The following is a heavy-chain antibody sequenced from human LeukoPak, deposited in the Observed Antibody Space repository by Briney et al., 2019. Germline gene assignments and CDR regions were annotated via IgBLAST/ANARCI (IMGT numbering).Heavy chain of an antibody. D-gene: IGHD3-22*01. CDR2: MNPNSGNT. J-gene: IGHJ3*02. V-gene: IGHV1-8*01. Sequence: ASVKVSCKASGYTFTSYDINWVRQATGQGLEWMGWMNPNSGNTGYAQKFQGRVTMTEDTSTDTAYMELSSLRSEDTAVYYCATDIGRIIRIIMIGSAFDIWGQGTMVTVSS. CDR3: ATDIGRIIRIIMIGSAFDI. CDR1: GYTFTSYD.